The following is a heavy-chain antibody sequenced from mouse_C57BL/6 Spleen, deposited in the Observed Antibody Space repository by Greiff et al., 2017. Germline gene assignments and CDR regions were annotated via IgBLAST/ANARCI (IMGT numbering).Heavy chain of an antibody. CDR2: IDPSDSYT. CDR1: GYTFTSYW. V-gene: IGHV1-69*01. J-gene: IGHJ2*01. D-gene: IGHD2-4*01. Sequence: VQLQQPGAELVMPGASVKLSCKASGYTFTSYWMHWVKQRPGQGLEWIGEIDPSDSYTNYNQKFKGKSTLTVDKSSSTAYMQLSSLTSEDSAVYYCARSDYGPFDHWGQGTTLTVSS. CDR3: ARSDYGPFDH.